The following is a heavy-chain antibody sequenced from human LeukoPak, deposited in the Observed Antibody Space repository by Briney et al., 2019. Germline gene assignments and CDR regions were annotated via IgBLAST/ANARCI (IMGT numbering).Heavy chain of an antibody. Sequence: PGGSLRLSCAASGFTVNSKYMNWVRQAPGKGLEWVSILYSGDTTHYADSVKGRFVISRDNSKNTLYLQMNSLRAEDTAVYYCARDFSDDSSGYYGELDYWGQGTLVAVSS. D-gene: IGHD3-22*01. CDR2: LYSGDTT. V-gene: IGHV3-66*01. J-gene: IGHJ4*02. CDR1: GFTVNSKY. CDR3: ARDFSDDSSGYYGELDY.